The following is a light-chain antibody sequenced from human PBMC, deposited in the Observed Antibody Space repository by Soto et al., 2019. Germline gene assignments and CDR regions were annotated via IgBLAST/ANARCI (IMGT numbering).Light chain of an antibody. CDR1: QSVSSSY. V-gene: IGKV3-20*01. CDR3: QQYGSSLVT. J-gene: IGKJ4*01. CDR2: GAS. Sequence: EIVLTQSPGTLSLSPGERATLSCRASQSVSSSYLAWYQQKPCQAPRLLIYGASSRATGIPDRFSGSGSGTDFTLTISRLEPEDFAVYYCQQYGSSLVTFGGGTKVEIK.